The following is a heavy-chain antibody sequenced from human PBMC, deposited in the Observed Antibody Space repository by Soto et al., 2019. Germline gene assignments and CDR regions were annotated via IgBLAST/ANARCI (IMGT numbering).Heavy chain of an antibody. D-gene: IGHD2-15*01. V-gene: IGHV3-23*01. CDR1: GFTFSSYA. J-gene: IGHJ4*02. CDR3: AKRGHCSGGTCLNYFEY. CDR2: ISGNGART. Sequence: GGSLRLSCAASGFTFSSYAMSWVRQAPGKGLEWVSSISGNGARTYYADSVKGRFIISRDNSGNTLYLEMNSLRAEDTAVYYCAKRGHCSGGTCLNYFEYWGQGTLVTVSS.